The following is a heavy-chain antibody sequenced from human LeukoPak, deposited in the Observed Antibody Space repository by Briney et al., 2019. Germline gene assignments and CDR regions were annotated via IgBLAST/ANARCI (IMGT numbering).Heavy chain of an antibody. CDR1: GFTFSSYG. J-gene: IGHJ4*02. Sequence: GGSLRLSCAASGFTFSSYGMNWVRQAPGKGLEWVSYISSSSSTIYYADSVKGRFTISRDNAKNSLYLQMNSLRAEDTAVYYCARVRGIAVAGEIDYWGQGTLVTVSS. CDR3: ARVRGIAVAGEIDY. V-gene: IGHV3-48*04. D-gene: IGHD6-19*01. CDR2: ISSSSSTI.